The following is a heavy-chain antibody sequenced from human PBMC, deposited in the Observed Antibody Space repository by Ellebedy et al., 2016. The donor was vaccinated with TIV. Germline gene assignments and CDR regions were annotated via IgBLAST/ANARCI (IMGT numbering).Heavy chain of an antibody. CDR2: INHSGST. Sequence: GSLRLXXAVYGGSFSGYYWSWIRQPPGKGLEWIGEINHSGSTNYNPSLKSRVTISVDTSKNQFSLKLSSVTAADTAVYYCARKRGRQQLRWFDPWGQGTLVTVSS. V-gene: IGHV4-34*01. D-gene: IGHD6-13*01. CDR1: GGSFSGYY. CDR3: ARKRGRQQLRWFDP. J-gene: IGHJ5*02.